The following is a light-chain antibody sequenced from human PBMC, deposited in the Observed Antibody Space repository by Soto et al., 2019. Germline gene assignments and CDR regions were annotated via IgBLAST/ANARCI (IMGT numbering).Light chain of an antibody. Sequence: QSALTQPASVSGSPGQSIAISCTGTTSDVGGYNFVSWYQHHPGKAPKLMIYEVSDRPSGVSNRFSGSKSGNTASLTISGLQAEDEGDYYCAAWDASLGGFYVFGSGTKLTVL. CDR1: TSDVGGYNF. CDR2: EVS. J-gene: IGLJ1*01. V-gene: IGLV2-14*01. CDR3: AAWDASLGGFYV.